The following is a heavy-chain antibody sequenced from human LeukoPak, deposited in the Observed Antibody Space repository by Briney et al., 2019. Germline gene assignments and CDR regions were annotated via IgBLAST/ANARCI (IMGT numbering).Heavy chain of an antibody. J-gene: IGHJ4*02. Sequence: GGSLRLSCAASGFTFSSYWMSWVRQAPGKGLEWVANIKQDGSEKYYVDSVKGRFTISRDNAKNSLYLQMNSLRAEDTAVYYCAKDCCGDYRLYDDWGQGTLVTVSS. CDR2: IKQDGSEK. D-gene: IGHD4-17*01. CDR3: AKDCCGDYRLYDD. V-gene: IGHV3-7*03. CDR1: GFTFSSYW.